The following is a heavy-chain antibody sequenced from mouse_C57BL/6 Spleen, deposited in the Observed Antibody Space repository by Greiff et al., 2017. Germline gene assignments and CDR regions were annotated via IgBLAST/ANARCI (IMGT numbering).Heavy chain of an antibody. CDR2: IYPGDGDT. CDR3: ARGLGWFAY. V-gene: IGHV1-82*01. J-gene: IGHJ3*01. Sequence: VQLQQSGPELVKPGASVKISCKASGYAFSSSWMNWVKQRPGKGLEWIGRIYPGDGDTNYNGNFKGKATLTADKSSSTAYMQLSSLTSEDSAVYFCARGLGWFAYWGQGTLVTVSA. CDR1: GYAFSSSW. D-gene: IGHD3-3*01.